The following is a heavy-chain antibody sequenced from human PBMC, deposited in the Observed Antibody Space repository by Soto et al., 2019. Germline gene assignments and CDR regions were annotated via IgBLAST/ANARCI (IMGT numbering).Heavy chain of an antibody. CDR2: INHSGST. J-gene: IGHJ5*02. CDR1: GGSFSGYY. Sequence: LSLTCAVYGGSFSGYYWSWIRQPPGKGLEWIGEINHSGSTNYNPSLKSRVTISVDTSKNQFSLKLSSVTAADTAVYYCARAPSIVVVPAAILSTTSGHQNWFDPWGQGNLVTVAS. V-gene: IGHV4-34*01. CDR3: ARAPSIVVVPAAILSTTSGHQNWFDP. D-gene: IGHD2-2*02.